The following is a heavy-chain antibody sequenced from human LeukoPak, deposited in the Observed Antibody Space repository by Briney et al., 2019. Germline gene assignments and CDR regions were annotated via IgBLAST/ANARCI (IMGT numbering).Heavy chain of an antibody. J-gene: IGHJ4*02. V-gene: IGHV4-30-4*08. CDR3: ASTPGLWFGELWD. Sequence: ASETLSLTCTVSGGSISSGDYYWSWIRQPPGKGLEWIGYIYYSGSTYYNPSLKSRVTISVDTSKNQFSLKLSSVTAADTAVYYCASTPGLWFGELWDWGQGTLVTVSS. CDR1: GGSISSGDYY. CDR2: IYYSGST. D-gene: IGHD3-10*01.